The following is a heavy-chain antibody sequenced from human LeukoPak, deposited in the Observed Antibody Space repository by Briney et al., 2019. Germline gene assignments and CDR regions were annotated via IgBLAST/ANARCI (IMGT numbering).Heavy chain of an antibody. CDR3: ARHLSGVTGYTYGRGIDY. Sequence: GGSLRLSCTASGFTFGDYAMSWVRQAPGKGLEWVANIKKDGSEKYYVDSVKGRFTISRDDAKTSLYLQMISLRAEDTAVYYCARHLSGVTGYTYGRGIDYWGQGTLVTVSS. D-gene: IGHD5-18*01. V-gene: IGHV3-7*01. CDR1: GFTFGDYA. J-gene: IGHJ4*02. CDR2: IKKDGSEK.